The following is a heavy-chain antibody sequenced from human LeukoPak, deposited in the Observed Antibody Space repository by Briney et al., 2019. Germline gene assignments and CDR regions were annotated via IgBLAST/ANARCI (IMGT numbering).Heavy chain of an antibody. D-gene: IGHD3-10*01. J-gene: IGHJ6*03. CDR3: ARDGFAEMSYYYYMDV. V-gene: IGHV4-34*01. CDR1: GGSFSGYY. Sequence: SETLSLTCAVYGGSFSGYYWSWIRQPPGKGLEWIGEINHSGSTNYNPSLKSRVTMSVDTSKNQFSLKLSSVTAADTAVYYCARDGFAEMSYYYYMDVWGKGTTVTVSS. CDR2: INHSGST.